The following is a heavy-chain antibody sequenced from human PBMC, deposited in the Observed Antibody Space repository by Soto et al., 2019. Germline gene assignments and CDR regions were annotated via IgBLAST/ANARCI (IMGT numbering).Heavy chain of an antibody. J-gene: IGHJ4*02. CDR3: AADSYDSSGYYPE. V-gene: IGHV1-58*02. CDR1: GFTFTSSA. CDR2: IVVGSGNT. Sequence: ASVKVSCKASGFTFTSSAMQWVRQARGQRLEWIGWIVVGSGNTNYAQKFQERVTITRDMSTSTAYMELSSLRSEDTAVYYCAADSYDSSGYYPEWGQGTLVTVSS. D-gene: IGHD3-22*01.